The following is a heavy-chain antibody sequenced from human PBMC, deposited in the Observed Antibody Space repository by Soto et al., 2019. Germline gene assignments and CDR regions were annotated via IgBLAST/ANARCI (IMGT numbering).Heavy chain of an antibody. CDR2: VSYDGHNK. CDR1: GFTFSGYG. J-gene: IGHJ4*02. D-gene: IGHD6-6*01. CDR3: TFSDSSEVDH. V-gene: IGHV3-30*03. Sequence: VQLVESGGDVVQPGKSLTLSCGASGFTFSGYGMHWVRQAPGNGLEWVSFVSYDGHNKYYGDSVRGRFTIARGNSKRTLFLHMNSLRKEDTAVYYCTFSDSSEVDHWGQGALVTVSA.